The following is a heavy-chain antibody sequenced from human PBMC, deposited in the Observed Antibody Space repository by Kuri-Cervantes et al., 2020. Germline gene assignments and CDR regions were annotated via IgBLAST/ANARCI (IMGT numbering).Heavy chain of an antibody. Sequence: GGSLRLSCAASGFTFSHFTMNWVRQAPGKGLEWVSSISSSSSYIYYADSVKGRFTVSRDNAKNSLYLQMNSLRAEDTAVYYCASIGGDFDCWGQGTLVTVSS. D-gene: IGHD3-10*01. J-gene: IGHJ4*02. V-gene: IGHV3-21*01. CDR1: GFTFSHFT. CDR3: ASIGGDFDC. CDR2: ISSSSSYI.